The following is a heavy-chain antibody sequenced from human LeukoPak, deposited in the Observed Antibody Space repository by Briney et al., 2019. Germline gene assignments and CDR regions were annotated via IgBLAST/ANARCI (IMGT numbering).Heavy chain of an antibody. CDR3: AREREGCGGDCLDY. CDR2: IPYSGGSV. V-gene: IGHV3-48*03. J-gene: IGHJ4*02. D-gene: IGHD2-21*02. CDR1: GFRFSNYE. Sequence: PGGSLRLSCAASGFRFSNYEMNWVRQAPGKWLEWVSYIPYSGGSVRYADSVQGRFTISRDNAKNSLYLQMNNLRAEDTAVYYCAREREGCGGDCLDYWGQGTLVTVSS.